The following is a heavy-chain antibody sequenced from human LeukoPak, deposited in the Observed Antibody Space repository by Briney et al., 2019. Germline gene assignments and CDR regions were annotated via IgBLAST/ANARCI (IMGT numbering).Heavy chain of an antibody. Sequence: PSETLSLTCTVSGGSISSYYWSWIRQPPGKGLEWIGEINHSGSTNYNPSLKSRVTISVDTSKNQFSLKLSSVTAADTAVYYCARENYDSSGYYRIPKYYYYYYMDVWGKGTTVTVSS. CDR1: GGSISSYY. CDR2: INHSGST. CDR3: ARENYDSSGYYRIPKYYYYYYMDV. D-gene: IGHD3-22*01. V-gene: IGHV4-34*01. J-gene: IGHJ6*03.